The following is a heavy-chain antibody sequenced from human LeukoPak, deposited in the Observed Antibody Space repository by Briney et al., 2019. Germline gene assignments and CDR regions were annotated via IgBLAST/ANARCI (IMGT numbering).Heavy chain of an antibody. J-gene: IGHJ6*02. CDR2: ILWNGGET. V-gene: IGHV3-9*01. CDR1: GFTFTDYA. Sequence: GGSLSLSCSISGFTFTDYAVHWVRQVPGKGLEWVSGILWNGGETGYADSVKGRFTISRDKVKNFLYLQMNSLRVEDTALYFCTRDMRPGGADVWGQGTTVTVSS. CDR3: TRDMRPGGADV. D-gene: IGHD4-17*01.